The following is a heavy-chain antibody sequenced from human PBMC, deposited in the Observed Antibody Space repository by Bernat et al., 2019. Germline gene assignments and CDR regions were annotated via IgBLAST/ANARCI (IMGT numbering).Heavy chain of an antibody. CDR2: IYYSGST. D-gene: IGHD3-22*01. CDR3: ARPRRKYYYDSSGYYYGGKIDY. V-gene: IGHV4-39*01. CDR1: GGSISSSSYY. J-gene: IGHJ4*02. Sequence: QLQLQESGPGLVKPSETLSLTCTVSGGSISSSSYYWGWIRQPPGKGLEWIGSIYYSGSTYYNPSLKSRVTISVDTSKNQFSLKLSSVTAADTAVYYCARPRRKYYYDSSGYYYGGKIDYWGQGTLVTVSS.